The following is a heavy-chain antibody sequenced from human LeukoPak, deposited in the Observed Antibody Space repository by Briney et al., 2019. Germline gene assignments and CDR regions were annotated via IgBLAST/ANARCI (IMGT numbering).Heavy chain of an antibody. CDR3: ARARSGFAMASWLDS. CDR1: GFTFSSYA. Sequence: GSLRLSCAASGFTFSSYAMNWVRQAPGKGLEWVSVISGDGGTSYHAHSVKGRFTISRDDSKNTLYLQMKSLRVEDTAVYYCARARSGFAMASWLDSWGQGTLVIVSS. V-gene: IGHV3-23*01. CDR2: ISGDGGTS. J-gene: IGHJ4*02. D-gene: IGHD5-24*01.